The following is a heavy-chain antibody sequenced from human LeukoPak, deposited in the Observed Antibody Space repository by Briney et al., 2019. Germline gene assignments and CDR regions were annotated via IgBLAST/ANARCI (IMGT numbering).Heavy chain of an antibody. J-gene: IGHJ4*02. D-gene: IGHD2-21*02. CDR3: ARSAIVRTPNCGGDCYSWYFDY. CDR2: ISAYNGNT. Sequence: GASVKVSCKASGYTFTSYGFTWVRQAPGQGLEWMGWISAYNGNTNYAQELQGRVTMTTDTSTSTAYMELRSLRSDDTAVYYCARSAIVRTPNCGGDCYSWYFDYWGQGTLVTVSS. CDR1: GYTFTSYG. V-gene: IGHV1-18*01.